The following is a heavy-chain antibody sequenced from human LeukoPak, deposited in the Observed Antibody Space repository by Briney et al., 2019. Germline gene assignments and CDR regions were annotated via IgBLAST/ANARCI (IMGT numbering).Heavy chain of an antibody. Sequence: GRSLRLSCAASGFTFDDYAMHWVRQAPGKGLEWVSGISWNSGSIGYADSVKGRITISRDNAKNSLYLQMNSLRAQDTALYYCAKDIATGNRLYYFDYWGQGTLVTVSS. CDR3: AKDIATGNRLYYFDY. V-gene: IGHV3-9*01. J-gene: IGHJ4*02. D-gene: IGHD1-14*01. CDR1: GFTFDDYA. CDR2: ISWNSGSI.